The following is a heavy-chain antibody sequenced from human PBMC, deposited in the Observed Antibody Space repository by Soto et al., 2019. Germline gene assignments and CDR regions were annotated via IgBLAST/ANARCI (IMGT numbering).Heavy chain of an antibody. CDR2: INHRGSL. CDR1: GGSFSGYY. D-gene: IGHD1-1*01. J-gene: IGHJ6*02. V-gene: IGHV4-34*09. Sequence: SETLSLTCAVYGGSFSGYYWSWIRQPPGKGLEWIGYINHRGSLYYNPSLKSRVSMSVDTSKNQFSLNLSSVTAADTAVYYCARELPQRQGRNMDVWGQGTTVTVSS. CDR3: ARELPQRQGRNMDV.